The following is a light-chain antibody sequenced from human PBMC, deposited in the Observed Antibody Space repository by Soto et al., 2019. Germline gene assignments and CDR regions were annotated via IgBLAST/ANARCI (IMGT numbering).Light chain of an antibody. CDR3: QQYNNWPSMYS. CDR1: QSVSSN. J-gene: IGKJ2*01. Sequence: EIVMTQSPATLSVSPGERATLSCRASQSVSSNLAWYQQKPGQAPRLLIYGASTRATGIPARFSGSGSGTEYTLTISSQQSEDFAVYYCQQYNNWPSMYSFGQGTKLEIK. V-gene: IGKV3-15*01. CDR2: GAS.